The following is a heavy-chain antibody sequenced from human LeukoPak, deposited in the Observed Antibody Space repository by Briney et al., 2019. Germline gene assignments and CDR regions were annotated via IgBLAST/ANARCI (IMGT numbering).Heavy chain of an antibody. D-gene: IGHD2-2*02. CDR2: INHSGST. J-gene: IGHJ3*02. Sequence: SETLSLTCAVYGGSFSGYFWSWIRQPPGKGLEWIGEINHSGSTNYNPSLKSRVTISVDTSKNQFSLKLNSVTAADTAVYYCARVAGPAAIDYAFDIWGQGTMVTVSS. CDR3: ARVAGPAAIDYAFDI. V-gene: IGHV4-34*01. CDR1: GGSFSGYF.